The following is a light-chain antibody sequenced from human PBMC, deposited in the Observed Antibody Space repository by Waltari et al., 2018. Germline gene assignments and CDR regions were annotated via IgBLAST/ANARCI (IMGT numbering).Light chain of an antibody. CDR2: KAA. J-gene: IGKJ1*01. V-gene: IGKV1-5*03. CDR1: QSISSW. Sequence: DIQMTQSPSTLSASVGDRVTITCRASQSISSWLAWYQQKPGKAPKLLIYKAASVESGVPSRFSGSGSGTEFTLTISSLQPDEFATYYCQQYNSYTRTFGQGTKVEIK. CDR3: QQYNSYTRT.